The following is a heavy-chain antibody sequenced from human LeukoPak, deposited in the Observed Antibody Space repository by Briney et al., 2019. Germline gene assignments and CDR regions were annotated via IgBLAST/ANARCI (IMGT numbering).Heavy chain of an antibody. J-gene: IGHJ4*02. Sequence: GGSLRLSCTASGFTFGDYAMSWVRQAPGKGLEWVGFIRSKAYGGTTEYAASVKGRFTIPRDDSKSIAYLQMNSLKTEDTAVYYCTRGRYGDYVLGPIDYWGQGTLVTVSS. V-gene: IGHV3-49*04. D-gene: IGHD4-17*01. CDR3: TRGRYGDYVLGPIDY. CDR1: GFTFGDYA. CDR2: IRSKAYGGTT.